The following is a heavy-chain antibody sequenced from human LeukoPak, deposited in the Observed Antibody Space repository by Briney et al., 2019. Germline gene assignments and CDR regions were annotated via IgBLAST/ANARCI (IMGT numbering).Heavy chain of an antibody. V-gene: IGHV3-30-3*01. CDR2: ISYDGSNK. CDR3: AKDARYYYDSSGYYHRPGYYYGMDV. CDR1: GFTFSSYA. D-gene: IGHD3-22*01. Sequence: PGGSLRLSCAASGFTFSSYAMHWVRQAPGKGLEWVAVISYDGSNKYYADSVKGRFTISRDNSKNTLYLQMNSLRAEDTAVYYCAKDARYYYDSSGYYHRPGYYYGMDVWGQGTTVTVSS. J-gene: IGHJ6*02.